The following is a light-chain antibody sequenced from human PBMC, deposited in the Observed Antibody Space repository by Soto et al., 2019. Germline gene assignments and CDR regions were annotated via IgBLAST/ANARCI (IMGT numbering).Light chain of an antibody. Sequence: QSLLTQPPSASFTPGQGVTISCSGSTSNIGSNYVYWYQHLPGTAPKLLIYRNNQRPSGVPDRFSGSKSGTSASLAISGLRSDDEADYFCATWDDSLNGFYVFGTGTKVTAL. V-gene: IGLV1-47*01. CDR3: ATWDDSLNGFYV. CDR1: TSNIGSNY. CDR2: RNN. J-gene: IGLJ1*01.